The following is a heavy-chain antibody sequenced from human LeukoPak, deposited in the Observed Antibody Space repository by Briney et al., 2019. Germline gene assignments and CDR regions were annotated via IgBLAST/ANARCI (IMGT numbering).Heavy chain of an antibody. CDR3: ASYDSSGYYLDY. V-gene: IGHV4-59*12. D-gene: IGHD3-22*01. J-gene: IGHJ4*02. CDR2: IYYSGST. CDR1: GGSISSYY. Sequence: SETLSLTCTVSGGSISSYYWSWIRQPPGKGLEWIGYIYYSGSTNYNPSLKSRVTISVDTSKNQFSLKLSSVTAADTAVYYCASYDSSGYYLDYWGQGTLVTVSS.